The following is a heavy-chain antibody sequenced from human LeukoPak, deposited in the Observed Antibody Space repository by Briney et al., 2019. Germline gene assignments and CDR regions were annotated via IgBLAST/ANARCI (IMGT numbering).Heavy chain of an antibody. CDR3: ARNVPTEEGFDP. CDR2: MNPNSGNT. V-gene: IGHV1-8*01. Sequence: GASVKVSCKSSGYTLTSYDINWVRQATGQGLEWMGWMNPNSGNTGYAQKFQGRVTMTRNTSISTAYMELSSLRSEDTAVYYCARNVPTEEGFDPWGQGTLVTVSP. D-gene: IGHD2-2*01. CDR1: GYTLTSYD. J-gene: IGHJ5*02.